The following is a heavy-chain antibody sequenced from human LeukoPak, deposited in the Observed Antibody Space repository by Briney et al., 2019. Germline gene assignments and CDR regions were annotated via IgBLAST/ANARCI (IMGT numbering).Heavy chain of an antibody. CDR1: GYTFIRYF. CDR2: INPSGGTT. Sequence: ASVKVSCKASGYTFIRYFIHWVRQAPGQGLEWMGIINPSGGTTSYAQKFQGRVTMTRDTSTSTGYMELSSLGSEDTAVYHCARTTSRWYFDLWGRGTLVTVSS. V-gene: IGHV1-46*01. D-gene: IGHD2/OR15-2a*01. J-gene: IGHJ2*01. CDR3: ARTTSRWYFDL.